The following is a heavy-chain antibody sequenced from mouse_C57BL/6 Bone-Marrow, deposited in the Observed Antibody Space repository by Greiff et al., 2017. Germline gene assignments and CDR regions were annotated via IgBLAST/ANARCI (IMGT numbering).Heavy chain of an antibody. CDR3: ARRQLALFDY. CDR1: GYTFTSYW. V-gene: IGHV1-59*01. CDR2: IDPSDSYT. J-gene: IGHJ2*01. D-gene: IGHD4-1*02. Sequence: QVQLQQPGAELVRPGTSVKLSCKASGYTFTSYWMHWVKQRPGQGLEWIGVIDPSDSYTNYNQKFKGKATLTVDTSSSTAYMQLSSLTSEDSAVYDCARRQLALFDYWGQGTTLTVSS.